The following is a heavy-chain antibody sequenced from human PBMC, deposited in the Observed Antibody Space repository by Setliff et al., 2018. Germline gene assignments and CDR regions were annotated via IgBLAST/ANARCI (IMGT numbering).Heavy chain of an antibody. CDR3: ARVQWEIAVKFHYNRMDV. CDR2: IIPMFRTP. Sequence: ASVKVSCKASGGTFSNFAISWVRQAPGQGFEWLGGIIPMFRTPEYAQKFQGRVTISADESRTAVYMELSSLRFDDTAVYYCARVQWEIAVKFHYNRMDVRGEGTQVTVSS. D-gene: IGHD1-26*01. CDR1: GGTFSNFA. V-gene: IGHV1-69*13. J-gene: IGHJ6*04.